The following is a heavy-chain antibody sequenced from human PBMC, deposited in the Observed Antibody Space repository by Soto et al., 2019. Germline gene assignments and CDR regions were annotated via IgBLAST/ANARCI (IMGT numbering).Heavy chain of an antibody. CDR3: AKGRGTNYYYHMDV. J-gene: IGHJ6*03. CDR1: GFTFNNYA. D-gene: IGHD1-26*01. Sequence: EVQLLESGGGLVQPGGSLRLSCAASGFTFNNYAISWVRQAPGKGLEWVSTITGSGDSAYYADSVKCRFIISRDNSKNTLYMQMHSLGAEDSAIYYCAKGRGTNYYYHMDVWGGGTTVTVSS. CDR2: ITGSGDSA. V-gene: IGHV3-23*01.